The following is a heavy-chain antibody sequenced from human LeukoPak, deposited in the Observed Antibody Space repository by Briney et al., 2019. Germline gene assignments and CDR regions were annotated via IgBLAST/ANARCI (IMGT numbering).Heavy chain of an antibody. D-gene: IGHD3-22*01. V-gene: IGHV4-59*08. CDR2: IYYSGST. CDR3: ARAYYDSSGYHDAFDI. J-gene: IGHJ3*02. CDR1: GGSISSYY. Sequence: PSETLSLTCTVSGGSISSYYWSWIRQPPGKGLEWIGYIYYSGSTNYNPSLKSRVTISVDTSKNQFYLKLTPVTSADTAVYYCARAYYDSSGYHDAFDIWGQGTMVTVSS.